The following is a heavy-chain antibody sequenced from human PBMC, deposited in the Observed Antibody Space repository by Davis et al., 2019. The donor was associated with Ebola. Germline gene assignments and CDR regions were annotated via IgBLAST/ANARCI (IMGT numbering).Heavy chain of an antibody. V-gene: IGHV1-18*01. Sequence: ASVKVSCKASGYTFTSYGISWVRQAPGQGLEWMGWISAYNGNTNYAQKLQGRVTMTTDTSTSTAYMELRSLRSDDTAVYYCAREPGYYYYYGMDVWGQGTTVTVSS. CDR2: ISAYNGNT. CDR1: GYTFTSYG. CDR3: AREPGYYYYYGMDV. J-gene: IGHJ6*02. D-gene: IGHD3-10*01.